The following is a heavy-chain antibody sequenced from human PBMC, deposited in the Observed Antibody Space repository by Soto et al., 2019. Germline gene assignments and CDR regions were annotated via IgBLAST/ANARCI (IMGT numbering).Heavy chain of an antibody. CDR1: GGTFSSYT. D-gene: IGHD2-21*01. V-gene: IGHV1-69*02. J-gene: IGHJ3*02. Sequence: QVQLVQSGAEVKKPGSSVKVSCTASGGTFSSYTISWVRQAPGHGLEWMGRIIPILGIANAAQKFQGSVTITADKSTCTGYMELSRLRPEDTAVYACARSLCGGFDIWGQGTMVAVS. CDR2: IIPILGIA. CDR3: ARSLCGGFDI.